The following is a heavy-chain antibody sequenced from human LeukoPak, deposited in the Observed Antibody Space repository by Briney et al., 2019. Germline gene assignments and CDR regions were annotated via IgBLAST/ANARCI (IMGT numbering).Heavy chain of an antibody. CDR2: ISGSGYKT. J-gene: IGHJ6*02. D-gene: IGHD1-26*01. CDR3: AKVVGTDPFHYYGVDV. Sequence: PGGSLRLSSAASGFTFRNYGMAWVRLAPGKALEWDSFISGSGYKTLYADSVQGRFTISRDNSENTVSLQLNSLRLEDTAVFYCAKVVGTDPFHYYGVDVWGQGTTVTVSS. CDR1: GFTFRNYG. V-gene: IGHV3-23*01.